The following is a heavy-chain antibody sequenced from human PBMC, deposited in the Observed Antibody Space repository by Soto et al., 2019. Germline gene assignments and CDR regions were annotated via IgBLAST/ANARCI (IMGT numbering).Heavy chain of an antibody. CDR1: GFTFSSYA. Sequence: GGSLRHSCANAGFTFSSYARVWVRQAAEKGLEWVASISNNGDTAYYADSVKGRFTISRGNSENTLYLQMNGLRADDTALYFCAKSRVFIGAIVTLLDSWGQGTQVTVSS. J-gene: IGHJ4*02. CDR3: AKSRVFIGAIVTLLDS. V-gene: IGHV3-23*01. CDR2: ISNNGDTA. D-gene: IGHD3-16*02.